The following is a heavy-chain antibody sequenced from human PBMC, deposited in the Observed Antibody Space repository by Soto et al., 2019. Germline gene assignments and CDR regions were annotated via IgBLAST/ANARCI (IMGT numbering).Heavy chain of an antibody. CDR3: SRHAVNGYNSD. J-gene: IGHJ4*02. CDR1: GGSMTISNYY. CDR2: GYYSGAT. Sequence: QLQLQESGPGLVKPSETLSLTCTVSGGSMTISNYYWAWIRQPPGKGPEWIGSGYYSGATYYGPSVRTRVTISIDTARKQFSLKLPSVTVADTAVYYCSRHAVNGYNSDWGQGTLVTVTS. V-gene: IGHV4-39*01. D-gene: IGHD1-1*01.